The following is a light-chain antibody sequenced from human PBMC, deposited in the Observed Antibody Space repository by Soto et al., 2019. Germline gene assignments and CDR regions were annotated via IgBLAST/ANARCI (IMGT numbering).Light chain of an antibody. CDR2: AAS. CDR1: QSISSY. CDR3: QQTYSPQFT. J-gene: IGKJ3*01. Sequence: DIQMTQSPSSLSASVGDRVTITCRASQSISSYLNWYQQKPGKAPKLLIYAASTLQSGVPSRFSGSGSGTEFTLTISSLQPEDFATYYCQQTYSPQFTFGPGTKVDIK. V-gene: IGKV1-39*01.